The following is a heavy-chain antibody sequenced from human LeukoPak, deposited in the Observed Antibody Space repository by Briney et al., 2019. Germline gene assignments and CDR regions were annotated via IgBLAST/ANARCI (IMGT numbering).Heavy chain of an antibody. V-gene: IGHV3-48*04. Sequence: GGSLRLSCEASGFIFSTYTMNWVRQTPGKGLEWLSKISGSSNSIDCVDSVRGRFTISRGDNSLFLQMNSLRAEDTGVYYCARTSRRGGFDYWGQGTLVTVSS. D-gene: IGHD1-1*01. J-gene: IGHJ4*02. CDR1: GFIFSTYT. CDR2: ISGSSNSI. CDR3: ARTSRRGGFDY.